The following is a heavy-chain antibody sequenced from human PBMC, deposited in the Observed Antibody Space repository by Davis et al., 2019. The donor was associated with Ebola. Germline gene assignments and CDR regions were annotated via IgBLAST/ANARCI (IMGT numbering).Heavy chain of an antibody. CDR2: ISGSGGST. V-gene: IGHV3-23*01. J-gene: IGHJ6*02. CDR1: GFTFSSYA. CDR3: AKLDSSSWDYYYYGMDV. D-gene: IGHD6-13*01. Sequence: GESLKISCAASGFTFSSYAMGWVRQAPGKGLEWVSAISGSGGSTYYADSVKGRFTISRDNSKNTLYLQMNSLRAEDTAVYYCAKLDSSSWDYYYYGMDVWGQGTTVTVSS.